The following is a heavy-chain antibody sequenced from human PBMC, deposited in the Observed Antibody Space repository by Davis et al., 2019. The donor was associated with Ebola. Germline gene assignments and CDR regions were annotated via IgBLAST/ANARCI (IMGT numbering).Heavy chain of an antibody. V-gene: IGHV3-30*02. CDR3: AKGRDCTNGICYSDY. Sequence: GESLKISCAASGFTFSSYGMHWVRQAPGKGLEWVAVIWYDGSNKYYADYVKGRFTISRDNSKNTLYLQMNSLRAEDTAVYYCAKGRDCTNGICYSDYWGQGTLVTVSS. CDR1: GFTFSSYG. CDR2: IWYDGSNK. D-gene: IGHD2-8*01. J-gene: IGHJ4*02.